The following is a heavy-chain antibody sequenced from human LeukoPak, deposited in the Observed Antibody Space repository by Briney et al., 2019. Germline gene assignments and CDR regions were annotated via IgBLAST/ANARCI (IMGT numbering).Heavy chain of an antibody. D-gene: IGHD6-13*01. CDR3: AKAHSSWYYYFDY. CDR2: ISWNSGSI. CDR1: GFTFDDYA. Sequence: GRSLTLSCAASGFTFDDYAMHWLRQAPGKGLDWVSGISWNSGSIGYADSVKGRFTISRDNAKNSLYLQMNSLRAEDTALYYCAKAHSSWYYYFDYWGQGTLVTVSS. J-gene: IGHJ4*02. V-gene: IGHV3-9*01.